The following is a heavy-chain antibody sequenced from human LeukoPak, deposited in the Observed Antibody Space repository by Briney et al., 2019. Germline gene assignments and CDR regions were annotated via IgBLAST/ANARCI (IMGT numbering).Heavy chain of an antibody. D-gene: IGHD2/OR15-2a*01. CDR1: GFSFTTYW. Sequence: GGSLRLSCAASGFSFTTYWMSWVRQAPGKGLEWVSAISGSGGSTYYADSVKGRFTISRDNSKNTLYLQTNSLRAEDTAVYYCARAENEGHSGYWGQGTLVTVSS. V-gene: IGHV3-23*01. J-gene: IGHJ4*02. CDR2: ISGSGGST. CDR3: ARAENEGHSGY.